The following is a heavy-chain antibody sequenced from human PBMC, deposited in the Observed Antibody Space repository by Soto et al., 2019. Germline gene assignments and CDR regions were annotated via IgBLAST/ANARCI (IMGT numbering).Heavy chain of an antibody. Sequence: QVQLVESGGGVVQPGRSLRLSCAASGFTFSSYGMHWVRQAPGKGLEWVAVISYDGSNKYYADSVKGRFTISRDNSKNTLYLQMNSLRAEDTAVYYCAKVGGTRRGYWGQGTLVTVSS. V-gene: IGHV3-30*18. D-gene: IGHD1-26*01. CDR1: GFTFSSYG. CDR2: ISYDGSNK. J-gene: IGHJ4*02. CDR3: AKVGGTRRGY.